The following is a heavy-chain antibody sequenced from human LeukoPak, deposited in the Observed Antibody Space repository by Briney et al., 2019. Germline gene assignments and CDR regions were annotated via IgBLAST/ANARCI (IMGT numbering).Heavy chain of an antibody. D-gene: IGHD2-2*01. CDR3: AETQYLAPFDY. CDR2: MDYIGTT. CDR1: GASVTRTHFY. V-gene: IGHV4-39*06. J-gene: IGHJ4*02. Sequence: PSETLSLTCAVSGASVTRTHFYWAWIRQPPGKGLEWIGNMDYIGTTYYNPSLKSRVAIFVDTSKNQFTLRLTSVTAADTAVYYCAETQYLAPFDYWGQGILVTVSS.